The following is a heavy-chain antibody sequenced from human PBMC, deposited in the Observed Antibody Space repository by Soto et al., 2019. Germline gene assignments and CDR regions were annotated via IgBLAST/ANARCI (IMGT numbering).Heavy chain of an antibody. D-gene: IGHD2-21*02. CDR1: GYTFTKNW. V-gene: IGHV5-51*01. CDR2: IFPIDSDT. J-gene: IGHJ3*01. Sequence: PGDSVKISGKGSGYTFTKNWIAWVLQMPGKGLEWMGIIFPIDSDTRYSPSSQGQVTISADNSISTAYLQWSSLKASDTAIYYCATPGGRDFNAFDVWGQGTMVTVSS. CDR3: ATPGGRDFNAFDV.